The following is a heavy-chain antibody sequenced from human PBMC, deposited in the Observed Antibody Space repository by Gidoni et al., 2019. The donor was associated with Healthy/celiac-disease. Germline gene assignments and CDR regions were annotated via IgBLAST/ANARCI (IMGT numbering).Heavy chain of an antibody. CDR1: GFTFIDSY. V-gene: IGHV3-11*01. D-gene: IGHD3-22*01. J-gene: IGHJ4*02. CDR3: ASDRAYYYDSSGYYYFDY. Sequence: QVQLVECGGGLVKPGGSLRLSCAASGFTFIDSYMSWIRQAPGKGLEWVSYISSSGSTIYYADSVKGRFTISRDNAKNSLYLQMNSLRAEDTAVYYCASDRAYYYDSSGYYYFDYWGQGTLVTVSS. CDR2: ISSSGSTI.